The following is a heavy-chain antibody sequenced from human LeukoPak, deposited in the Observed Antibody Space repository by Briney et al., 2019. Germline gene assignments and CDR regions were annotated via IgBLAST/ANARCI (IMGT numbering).Heavy chain of an antibody. CDR3: ASGDRGPGAFDI. CDR1: GFTFSSYG. Sequence: GGSLRLSCAASGFTFSSYGMHWVRQAPGKGLEWVAVISYDGSNKYYADSVKGRFTISRDNAKNSLYLQMNSLRAEDTAVYYCASGDRGPGAFDIWGQGTMVTVSS. CDR2: ISYDGSNK. D-gene: IGHD2-21*02. J-gene: IGHJ3*02. V-gene: IGHV3-30*03.